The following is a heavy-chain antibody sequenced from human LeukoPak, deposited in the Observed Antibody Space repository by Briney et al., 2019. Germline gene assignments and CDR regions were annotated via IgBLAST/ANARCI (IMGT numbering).Heavy chain of an antibody. CDR3: AKYCRTSYYDPFDV. D-gene: IGHD1-26*01. CDR2: ISSSGSVT. V-gene: IGHV3-23*01. Sequence: GGSLRLSCAASGFTFSTYTMGWVRQAPGKGLEWFSSISSSGSVTDYAASVQGRFTISRDNSENTLSLQMNSLRAEDTAIYYCAKYCRTSYYDPFDVWGQGTMVTVSS. CDR1: GFTFSTYT. J-gene: IGHJ3*01.